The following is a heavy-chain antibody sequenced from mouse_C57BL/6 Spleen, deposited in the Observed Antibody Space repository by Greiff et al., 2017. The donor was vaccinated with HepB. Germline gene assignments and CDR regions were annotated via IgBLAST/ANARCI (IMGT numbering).Heavy chain of an antibody. D-gene: IGHD3-2*02. V-gene: IGHV1-82*01. J-gene: IGHJ3*01. CDR3: ARELRLQGFAY. CDR1: GYAFSSSW. CDR2: IYPGDGDT. Sequence: VQRVESGPELVKPGASVKISCKASGYAFSSSWMNWVKQRPGKGLEWIGRIYPGDGDTNYNGKFKGKATLTADKSSSTAYMQLSSLTSEDSAVYFCARELRLQGFAYWGQGTLVTVSA.